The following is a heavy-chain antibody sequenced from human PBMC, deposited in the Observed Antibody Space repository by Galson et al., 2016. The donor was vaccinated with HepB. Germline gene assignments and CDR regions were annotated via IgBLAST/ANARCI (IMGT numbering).Heavy chain of an antibody. D-gene: IGHD3-10*01. CDR2: TWFDGNYK. CDR1: GFNFISYG. Sequence: SLRLSSAASGFNFISYGMHWVRQAPGTGLEWVAVTWFDGNYKDYAESVKGRITVSRDNTTNTLSLQLDSLRAEDTAVYHCARSREYFGSGSYLDYWGQGTLVIVSS. J-gene: IGHJ4*02. V-gene: IGHV3-33*01. CDR3: ARSREYFGSGSYLDY.